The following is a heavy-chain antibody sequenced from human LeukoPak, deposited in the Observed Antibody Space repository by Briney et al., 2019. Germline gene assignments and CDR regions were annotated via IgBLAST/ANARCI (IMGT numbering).Heavy chain of an antibody. J-gene: IGHJ4*02. Sequence: SETLSLTCTVSGGSISSYCWSWIRQPPGKGLEWIGYIYYSGSTNYNPSLKSRVTISVDTSKNQFSLKLSSVTAADTAVYYCARHRYSSGWSDYWGQGTLVTVSS. CDR3: ARHRYSSGWSDY. CDR1: GGSISSYC. CDR2: IYYSGST. D-gene: IGHD6-19*01. V-gene: IGHV4-59*08.